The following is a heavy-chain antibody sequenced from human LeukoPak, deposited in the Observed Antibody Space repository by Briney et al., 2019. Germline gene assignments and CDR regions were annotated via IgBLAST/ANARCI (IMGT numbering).Heavy chain of an antibody. Sequence: GESLKISCKGSGYSFTSYWIGWVRQMPGKGLEWMGIIYPGDSDTRYSPSFQGQVTISADKSISTAYLQWSSLKASDTAMYYCARRIAAAGGPFGDAFDIWGRGTMVTVSS. CDR3: ARRIAAAGGPFGDAFDI. CDR2: IYPGDSDT. CDR1: GYSFTSYW. D-gene: IGHD6-13*01. J-gene: IGHJ3*02. V-gene: IGHV5-51*01.